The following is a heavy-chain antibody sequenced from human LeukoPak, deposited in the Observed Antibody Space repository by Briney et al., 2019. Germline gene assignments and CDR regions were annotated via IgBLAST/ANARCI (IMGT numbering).Heavy chain of an antibody. D-gene: IGHD3-10*01. J-gene: IGHJ3*02. V-gene: IGHV3-23*01. CDR2: ISGSGGST. CDR1: GFTFSSYA. CDR3: AKSGPVHLGGFDI. Sequence: PGGSLRLSCAASGFTFSSYAMSWVRQAPGKGLEWVSTISGSGGSTNYADSVKGRFTISRANSKNTLYLQMNSLRAEDTALYYCAKSGPVHLGGFDIWGQGTMVTVSS.